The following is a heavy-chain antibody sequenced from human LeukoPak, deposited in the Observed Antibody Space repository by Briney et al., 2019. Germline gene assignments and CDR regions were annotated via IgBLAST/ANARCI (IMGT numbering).Heavy chain of an antibody. J-gene: IGHJ4*02. D-gene: IGHD6-13*01. V-gene: IGHV3-23*01. CDR3: ARDHIAAAGTDY. CDR1: GFTFSSYA. CDR2: ISGSGGST. Sequence: PGGSLRLSCAASGFTFSSYAMSWVRQAPGKGLEWVSAISGSGGSTYYADFVKGRFTISRDNAKNSLYLQMNSLRAEDTAVYYCARDHIAAAGTDYWGQGTLVTVSS.